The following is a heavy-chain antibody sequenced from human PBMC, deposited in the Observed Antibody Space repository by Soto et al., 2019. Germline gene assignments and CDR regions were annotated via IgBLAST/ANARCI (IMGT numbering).Heavy chain of an antibody. CDR3: VRQGIGVLHGLVDV. V-gene: IGHV4-59*08. J-gene: IGHJ6*02. CDR2: FRSSGGT. CDR1: GDSFSSYN. D-gene: IGHD3-10*01. Sequence: QVQLQESGPGLVKPSETLSLTCTVSGDSFSSYNLAWIRQPPGKGLEWIGYFRSSGGTSYKPSLKSRGAISADTSTKQFSLRLTSVTAADTAVYYCVRQGIGVLHGLVDVWGQGTTVTVSS.